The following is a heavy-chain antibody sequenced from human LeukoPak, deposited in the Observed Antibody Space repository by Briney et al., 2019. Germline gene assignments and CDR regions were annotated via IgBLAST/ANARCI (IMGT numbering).Heavy chain of an antibody. J-gene: IGHJ4*02. D-gene: IGHD1-26*01. CDR3: AKAVWWLPPDY. CDR1: GFTFDYHV. Sequence: PGESLILSCSASGFTFDYHVMHSVPQAPAKGLEWVSLMTGYGHPTYYADSVNGRYTISRDNNKISLYVQMNSLRPEHTVLYYCAKAVWWLPPDYWGQGSLVTVSS. CDR2: MTGYGHPT. V-gene: IGHV3-43*02.